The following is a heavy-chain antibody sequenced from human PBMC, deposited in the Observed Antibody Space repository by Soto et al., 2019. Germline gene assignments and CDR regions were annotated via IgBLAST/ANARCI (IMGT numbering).Heavy chain of an antibody. CDR1: GFTFSSYS. CDR2: ISSSSSYI. J-gene: IGHJ6*02. CDR3: ARDLNSAVAGTPLKAYYYGMDV. D-gene: IGHD6-19*01. Sequence: GGSLRLSCAASGFTFSSYSMNWVRQAPGKGLEWASSISSSSSYIYYADSVKGRFTISRDNAKNSLYLQMNSLRAEDTAVYYCARDLNSAVAGTPLKAYYYGMDVWGQGTTVTVSS. V-gene: IGHV3-21*01.